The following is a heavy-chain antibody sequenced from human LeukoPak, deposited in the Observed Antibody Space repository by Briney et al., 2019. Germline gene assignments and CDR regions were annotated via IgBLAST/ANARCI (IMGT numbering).Heavy chain of an antibody. V-gene: IGHV3-30*02. D-gene: IGHD6-19*01. CDR2: IRYDGNNK. CDR3: TTITVASHFDY. J-gene: IGHJ4*02. CDR1: GFSFSSYD. Sequence: PGGSLRVSCAASGFSFSSYDMYWVRQAPGKGLEWVAFIRYDGNNKYYADSVKGRFTISRDNSESTLYLQLNSLRAEDTAVYYCTTITVASHFDYWGPGTLVTVSS.